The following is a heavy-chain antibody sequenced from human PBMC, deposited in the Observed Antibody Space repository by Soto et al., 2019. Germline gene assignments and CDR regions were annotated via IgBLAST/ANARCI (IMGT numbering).Heavy chain of an antibody. J-gene: IGHJ5*02. CDR1: GYTFTSYG. V-gene: IGHV1-18*01. CDR2: ISAYNGNT. CDR3: ARILPDYGDFNWFDP. D-gene: IGHD4-17*01. Sequence: QVQLVQSGAEVKKPGASVKVSCKASGYTFTSYGISWVRQAPGQGLEWMGWISAYNGNTNYAQKLQGRVTMTTDTSTSTAYLELRSLRSDDTAVYYCARILPDYGDFNWFDPWGQGTLVTVSS.